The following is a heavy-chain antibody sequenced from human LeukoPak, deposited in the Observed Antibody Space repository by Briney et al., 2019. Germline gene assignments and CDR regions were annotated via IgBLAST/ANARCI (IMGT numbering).Heavy chain of an antibody. CDR1: GYTFTSYY. D-gene: IGHD3-10*01. V-gene: IGHV1-46*01. CDR2: INPSGGST. J-gene: IGHJ1*01. Sequence: GASVKVSCKASGYTFTSYYMHWVRQAPGQGLEWMGIINPSGGSTSYAQKFQGRVTMTRDTSTSTVYMELSSLRSEDTAVYYCARAVRALYGEPTQSVYFQHWGQGTLVTVSS. CDR3: ARAVRALYGEPTQSVYFQH.